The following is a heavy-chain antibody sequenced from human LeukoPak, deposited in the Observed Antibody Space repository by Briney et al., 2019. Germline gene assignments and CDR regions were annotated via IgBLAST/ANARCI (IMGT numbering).Heavy chain of an antibody. CDR3: ARDHYGGNSFDY. CDR2: IGSSGTTI. CDR1: GFTFSDYG. Sequence: PGGSLRLSCAASGFTFSDYGMNWVRQAPGKGLEWVSYIGSSGTTIFYADSVKGRFTISRDNSKNTLYLQMNSLRAEDTAVYYCARDHYGGNSFDYWGQGTLVTVSS. J-gene: IGHJ4*02. D-gene: IGHD4-23*01. V-gene: IGHV3-48*01.